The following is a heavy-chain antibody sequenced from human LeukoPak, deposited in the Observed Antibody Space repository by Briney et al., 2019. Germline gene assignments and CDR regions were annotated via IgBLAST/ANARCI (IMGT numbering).Heavy chain of an antibody. J-gene: IGHJ4*02. D-gene: IGHD6-6*01. CDR2: ISYDGSNK. V-gene: IGHV3-30*18. CDR1: GFTFSSYG. CDR3: AKDSYSSSSSVIDY. Sequence: PGRSLRLSCAASGFTFSSYGMHWVRQAPGKGLEWVAVISYDGSNKYYADSVKGRFTISRDNSKNTLYLQMNSLRAEDTAVYYCAKDSYSSSSSVIDYWGQGTLVTVSS.